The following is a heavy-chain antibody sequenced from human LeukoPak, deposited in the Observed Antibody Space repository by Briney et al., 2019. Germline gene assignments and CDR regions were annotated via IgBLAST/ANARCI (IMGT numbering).Heavy chain of an antibody. CDR1: GGSISSSGYY. D-gene: IGHD5-18*01. CDR2: IYHSGST. CDR3: ARDTDTAMVRAGAFDI. Sequence: PSETLSLTCTVSGGSISSSGYYWGWIRQPPGKGLEWIGSIYHSGSTYYNPSLKSRVTISVDTSKNQFSLKLSSVTAADTAVYYCARDTDTAMVRAGAFDIWGQGTMVTVSS. V-gene: IGHV4-39*07. J-gene: IGHJ3*02.